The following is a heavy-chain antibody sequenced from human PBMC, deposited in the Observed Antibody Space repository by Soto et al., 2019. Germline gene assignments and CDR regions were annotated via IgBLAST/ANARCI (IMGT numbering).Heavy chain of an antibody. CDR1: GFTFSSYA. J-gene: IGHJ4*02. CDR2: ISGSAGST. V-gene: IGHV3-23*01. D-gene: IGHD3-10*01. CDR3: ARSSLVRGVIITCIDY. Sequence: GGSLRLSCAASGFTFSSYAMSWVRRAPWKGLEWVSGISGSAGSTYYADSVKGRFTISRDNAKNSLYLQMNSLRAEDTAVYYCARSSLVRGVIITCIDYWGQGTLVTVSS.